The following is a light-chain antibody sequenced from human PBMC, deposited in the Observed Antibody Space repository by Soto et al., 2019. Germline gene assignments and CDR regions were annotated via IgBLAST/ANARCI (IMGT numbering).Light chain of an antibody. V-gene: IGLV2-14*01. Sequence: QSALTQPASVSGSPGQSITISCTGTSSDVGGYNYVSWYQQHPGKAPKLMIYDVSNRPSGVSNRFSGSKSGTSASLAITGLRAEDEADYYCQSYDSSLSAYVVFGGGTKLTVL. CDR1: SSDVGGYNY. CDR3: QSYDSSLSAYVV. CDR2: DVS. J-gene: IGLJ2*01.